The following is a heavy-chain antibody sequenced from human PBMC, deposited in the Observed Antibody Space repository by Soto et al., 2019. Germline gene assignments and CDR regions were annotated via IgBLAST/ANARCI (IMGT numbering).Heavy chain of an antibody. V-gene: IGHV4-59*01. CDR1: GGSISSYY. J-gene: IGHJ6*03. D-gene: IGHD2-15*01. Sequence: QVQLQESGPGLVKPSETLSLTCTVSGGSISSYYWSWIRQPPGKGLEWIGYIYYSGSTNYNPSLKRRVTTSVATSKNQFSLKLSSVTAADTAVYYCARSYRRYCSGGSCYSYYYYYMDVWGKGTTVTVSS. CDR3: ARSYRRYCSGGSCYSYYYYYMDV. CDR2: IYYSGST.